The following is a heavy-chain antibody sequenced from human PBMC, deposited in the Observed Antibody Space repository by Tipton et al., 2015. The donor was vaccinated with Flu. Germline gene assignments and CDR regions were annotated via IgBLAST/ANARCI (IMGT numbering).Heavy chain of an antibody. CDR2: IYSGGST. D-gene: IGHD6-13*01. CDR1: GFTVSSNY. J-gene: IGHJ4*02. Sequence: AVSGFTVSSNYMAWVRQAPGKGLEWVSVIYSGGSTFHADSVKGRFTISRDNSKNTLYLQMNSLRAEDTAVYYCAVGYTPYYFDYWGQGTLVTVSS. CDR3: AVGYTPYYFDY. V-gene: IGHV3-53*01.